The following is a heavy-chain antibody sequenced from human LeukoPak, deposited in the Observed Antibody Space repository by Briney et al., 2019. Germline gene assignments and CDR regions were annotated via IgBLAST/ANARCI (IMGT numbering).Heavy chain of an antibody. V-gene: IGHV3-74*01. Sequence: SGGSLRLSCAASGFTFSSYWMHWVRQAPGKGLVWVSRINSDGSSTSYADFVKGRFTISRDNAKNTLYLQMNSLRAEDTAVYYCARANYYGSGRAAFDIWGQGTMVTVSS. CDR1: GFTFSSYW. CDR2: INSDGSST. J-gene: IGHJ3*02. D-gene: IGHD3-10*01. CDR3: ARANYYGSGRAAFDI.